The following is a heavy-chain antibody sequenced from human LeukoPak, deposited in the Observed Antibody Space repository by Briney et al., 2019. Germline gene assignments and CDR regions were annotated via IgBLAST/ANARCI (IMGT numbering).Heavy chain of an antibody. CDR1: GYSFTSYW. V-gene: IGHV5-51*01. CDR3: ARQDGSAWYYFDY. J-gene: IGHJ4*02. D-gene: IGHD6-19*01. Sequence: GESLQISCKGSGYSFTSYWIGWVRQMPGKGLEWMGIIYPRDSDTKYSPSFQGQVTISADKSISTAYLQWSSPKASDTAMYYCARQDGSAWYYFDYWGQGTLVTVSS. CDR2: IYPRDSDT.